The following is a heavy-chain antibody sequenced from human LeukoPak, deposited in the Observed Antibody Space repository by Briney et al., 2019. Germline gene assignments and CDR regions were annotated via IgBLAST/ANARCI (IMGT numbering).Heavy chain of an antibody. V-gene: IGHV4-39*01. CDR3: ARLGRRFEYPRWFDP. CDR2: IYYSGST. CDR1: GGSISSSSYY. J-gene: IGHJ5*02. D-gene: IGHD6-6*01. Sequence: SETLSLTCTVSGGSISSSSYYWGWIRQPPGKGLEWIGSIYYSGSTYYNPSLKSRVTISVDTSKNQFSLKQSSVTAADTAVYYCARLGRRFEYPRWFDPWGQGTLVTVSS.